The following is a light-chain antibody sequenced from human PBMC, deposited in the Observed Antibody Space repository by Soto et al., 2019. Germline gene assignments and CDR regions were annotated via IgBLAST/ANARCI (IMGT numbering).Light chain of an antibody. CDR3: QQWKNWPPIT. Sequence: DVQVTQSPSSVSASVGGSATITSRASQGISSYLAWYQKKLVKAPKIMXYAASTLQSGVPSRCSGSGSGTDLTLTIGSLETEDSAPYYCQQWKNWPPITFGQGTRLEIK. J-gene: IGKJ5*01. V-gene: IGKV1-9*01. CDR1: QGISSY. CDR2: AAS.